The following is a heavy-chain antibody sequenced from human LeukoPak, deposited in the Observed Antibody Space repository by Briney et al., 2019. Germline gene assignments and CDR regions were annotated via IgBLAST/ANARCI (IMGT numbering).Heavy chain of an antibody. CDR2: IWYDGSNK. Sequence: PGRSLRLSCAASGFTFSSYGMHWVRQAPGKGLEWVAVIWYDGSNKYYADSVKGRFTISRDNSKNTLYLQMNSLRAEDTAVYYCARGSTYYDILTGYYREGVIDYWGQGTLVTVSS. J-gene: IGHJ4*02. V-gene: IGHV3-33*01. CDR1: GFTFSSYG. CDR3: ARGSTYYDILTGYYREGVIDY. D-gene: IGHD3-9*01.